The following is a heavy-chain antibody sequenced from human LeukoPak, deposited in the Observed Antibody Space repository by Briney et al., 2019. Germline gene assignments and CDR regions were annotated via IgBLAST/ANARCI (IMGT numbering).Heavy chain of an antibody. CDR3: ARDVNYAFDY. CDR2: ISANSGNT. Sequence: ASVKVSCEPSGYSFTRNGIIWVRQAPGQGLEWMAWISANSGNTNYAQNFQDRVTLTTDTSTSTAYMELRSLRSDDTAVYYCARDVNYAFDYWGQGTLVTVSS. D-gene: IGHD3-16*01. V-gene: IGHV1-18*01. J-gene: IGHJ4*02. CDR1: GYSFTRNG.